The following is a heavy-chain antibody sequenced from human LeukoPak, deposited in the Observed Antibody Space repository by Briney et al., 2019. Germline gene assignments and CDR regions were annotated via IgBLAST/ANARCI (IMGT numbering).Heavy chain of an antibody. CDR1: GGTFSSYA. CDR3: ARVNYDSSGYRRAGYYYYMDV. CDR2: IIPIFGTA. V-gene: IGHV1-69*06. D-gene: IGHD3-22*01. Sequence: AVQVSCMASGGTFSSYAISGVRQAPGKGLEWMGGIIPIFGTAYYAQKFQGRVTITADKSTSTVYMEMSSLRSEDTAVYYCARVNYDSSGYRRAGYYYYMDVWGKGTTVTISS. J-gene: IGHJ6*03.